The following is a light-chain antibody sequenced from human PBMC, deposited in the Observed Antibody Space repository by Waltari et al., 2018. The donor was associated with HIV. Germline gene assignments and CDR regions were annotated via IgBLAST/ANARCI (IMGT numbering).Light chain of an antibody. CDR1: RRILYSSDNRNY. Sequence: DIVMTQSPDSLPVSLGERANINCTSSRRILYSSDNRNYLAWYQQKPRQPPKLLISWASTREAGVPDRFSGGGSGTDFTLTITRLQAEDVAVYHCQQYFRIPPTFGGGTKVEIK. V-gene: IGKV4-1*01. J-gene: IGKJ4*01. CDR2: WAS. CDR3: QQYFRIPPT.